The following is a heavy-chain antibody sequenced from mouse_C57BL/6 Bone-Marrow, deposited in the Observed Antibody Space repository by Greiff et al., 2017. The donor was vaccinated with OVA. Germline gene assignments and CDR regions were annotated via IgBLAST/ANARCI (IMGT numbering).Heavy chain of an antibody. J-gene: IGHJ2*01. Sequence: QVQLQQPGAELVKPGASVKLSCKASGYTFTSYWMHWVKQRPGQGLEWIGMIHPNSGSTNYNEKFKSKATLTVDKSSSTAYMQLSSLTSEDSAVYYFARSFYYGNGGNYWGQGTTLTVSS. CDR3: ARSFYYGNGGNY. D-gene: IGHD2-1*01. CDR2: IHPNSGST. V-gene: IGHV1-64*01. CDR1: GYTFTSYW.